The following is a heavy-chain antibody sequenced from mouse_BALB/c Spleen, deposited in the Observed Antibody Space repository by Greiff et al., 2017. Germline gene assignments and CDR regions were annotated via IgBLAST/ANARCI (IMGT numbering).Heavy chain of an antibody. V-gene: IGHV2-9*02. CDR3: ARGDGSSLYWYFDV. D-gene: IGHD1-1*01. Sequence: VMLVESGPGLVAPSQSLSITCTVSGFSLTSYGVHWVRQPPGKGLEWLGVIWAGGSTNYNSALMSRLSISKDNSKSQVFLKMNSLQTDDTAMYYCARGDGSSLYWYFDVWGAGTTVTVSS. CDR1: GFSLTSYG. CDR2: IWAGGST. J-gene: IGHJ1*01.